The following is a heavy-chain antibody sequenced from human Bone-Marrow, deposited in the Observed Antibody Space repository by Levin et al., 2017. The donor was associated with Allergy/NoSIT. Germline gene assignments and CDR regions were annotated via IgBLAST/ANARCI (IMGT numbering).Heavy chain of an antibody. CDR3: ARGHLIAAAGYNWFDP. D-gene: IGHD6-13*01. V-gene: IGHV1-2*06. Sequence: ASVKVSCKASGYTFTGYYMHWVRQAPGQGLEWMGRINPNSGGTNYAQKFQGRVTMTRDTSISTAYMELSRLRSDDTAVYYCARGHLIAAAGYNWFDPWGQGTLVTVSS. CDR2: INPNSGGT. CDR1: GYTFTGYY. J-gene: IGHJ5*02.